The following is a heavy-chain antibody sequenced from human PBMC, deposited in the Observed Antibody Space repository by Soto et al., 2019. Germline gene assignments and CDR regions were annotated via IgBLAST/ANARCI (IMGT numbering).Heavy chain of an antibody. D-gene: IGHD3-10*01. CDR3: ARGVGSGSYYNQYNWFDP. V-gene: IGHV1-18*01. Sequence: QVQLVQSGGEVKKPGASVKVSCKASGYTFTNYGISWVRQAPGQWLEWMGWINVYNGNTKYAQKVQGRVTMTTDTSTSTAYMELRSLRSDDTAVYYCARGVGSGSYYNQYNWFDPWGQGTLVTVSS. J-gene: IGHJ5*02. CDR1: GYTFTNYG. CDR2: INVYNGNT.